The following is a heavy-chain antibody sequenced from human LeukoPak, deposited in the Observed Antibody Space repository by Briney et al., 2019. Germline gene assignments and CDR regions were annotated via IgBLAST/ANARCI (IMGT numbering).Heavy chain of an antibody. CDR2: ISYDGSNK. CDR3: AKDDSGDGVY. J-gene: IGHJ4*02. D-gene: IGHD2-21*01. V-gene: IGHV3-30*18. CDR1: GFTFSSYG. Sequence: PGRSLRLSCAASGFTFSSYGMHWVCQAPGKGLEWVAVISYDGSNKYYADSVKGRFTISRDNSKNTLYLQMNSLRVEDTAVYYCAKDDSGDGVYWGQGTLVTVSS.